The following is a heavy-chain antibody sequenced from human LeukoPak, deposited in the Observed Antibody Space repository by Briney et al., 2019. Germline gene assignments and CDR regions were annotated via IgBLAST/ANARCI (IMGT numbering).Heavy chain of an antibody. CDR2: IKSKTDSGTT. CDR1: GLTFSNAW. Sequence: MSGGSLRLSCAASGLTFSNAWMSWVRQAPGNGLEWVGRIKSKTDSGTTDYAAPVKGRFTISRDDSKNTLYLQMTSLKTEDTAVYYCTTVGAKISAAAGTLLDYYYYMDVWGKGTTVTVSS. CDR3: TTVGAKISAAAGTLLDYYYYMDV. J-gene: IGHJ6*03. V-gene: IGHV3-15*01. D-gene: IGHD6-13*01.